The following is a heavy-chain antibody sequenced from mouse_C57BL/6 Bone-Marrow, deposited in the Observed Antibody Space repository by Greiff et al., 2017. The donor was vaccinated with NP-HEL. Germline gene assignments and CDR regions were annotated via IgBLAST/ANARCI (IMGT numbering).Heavy chain of an antibody. D-gene: IGHD2-3*01. CDR3: ARGGVYDGYPTWFAY. J-gene: IGHJ3*01. V-gene: IGHV1-64*01. CDR1: GYTFTSYW. CDR2: IHPNSGST. Sequence: QVQLQQPGAELVKPGASVKLSCKASGYTFTSYWMHWVKQRPGQGLEWIGMIHPNSGSTNYNEKFKSKATLTVDKSSSTAYMQLSSLTSEDSAVYYCARGGVYDGYPTWFAYWGQGTLVTVSA.